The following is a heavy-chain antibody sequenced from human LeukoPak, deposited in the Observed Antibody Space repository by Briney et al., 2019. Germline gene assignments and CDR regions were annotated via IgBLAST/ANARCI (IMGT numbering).Heavy chain of an antibody. V-gene: IGHV3-9*01. J-gene: IGHJ4*02. CDR3: AKDISVGATPYYFDY. CDR2: IIWNSDSI. Sequence: GGSLRLSCAASGFTFDDYAMHWARQAPGKGLEWVSGIIWNSDSIGYADSVKGRFTISRDNAKNSLYLQMNSLRAEDTALYYCAKDISVGATPYYFDYWGQGTLVTVSS. D-gene: IGHD1-26*01. CDR1: GFTFDDYA.